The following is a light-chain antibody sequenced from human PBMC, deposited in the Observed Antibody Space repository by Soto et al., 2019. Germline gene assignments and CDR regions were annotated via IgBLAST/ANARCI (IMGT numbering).Light chain of an antibody. V-gene: IGKV3-11*01. CDR1: QSVSSY. Sequence: EIVLTQSPATLSLSPGERATLSCRASQSVSSYLAWYQQKPGQAPRLLIYDASNRATVIPARFSGSGSGTDFTLTISSLEPEVFAVYSCQQRSNWTFGQGTKVEIK. CDR3: QQRSNWT. J-gene: IGKJ1*01. CDR2: DAS.